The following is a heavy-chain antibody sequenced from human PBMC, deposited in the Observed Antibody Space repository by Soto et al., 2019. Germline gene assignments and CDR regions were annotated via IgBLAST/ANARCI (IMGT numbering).Heavy chain of an antibody. D-gene: IGHD3-22*01. CDR3: AAFKDDSSGYLTR. J-gene: IGHJ4*02. Sequence: ASVKVSCKASGFTFTSSAVQWVRQARGQRLEWIGWIVVGSGNTNYAQKFQERVTITRDMSTSTTYMELSSLRSEDTAVYYCAAFKDDSSGYLTRWGQGTLVTVSS. CDR2: IVVGSGNT. CDR1: GFTFTSSA. V-gene: IGHV1-58*01.